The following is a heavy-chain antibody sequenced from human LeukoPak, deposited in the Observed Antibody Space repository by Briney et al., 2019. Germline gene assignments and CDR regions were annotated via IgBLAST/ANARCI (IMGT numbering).Heavy chain of an antibody. Sequence: PGGSLRLSCAASGFTFSSYGMHWVRQAPGKGLEWVAFIRYDGSNKYYADSVKGRFTISRDNSNNTLFLHLNSLRGEDTAVYYCTRNSGWYGLSWGQGTLVTVSS. J-gene: IGHJ1*01. D-gene: IGHD6-19*01. CDR2: IRYDGSNK. V-gene: IGHV3-30*02. CDR1: GFTFSSYG. CDR3: TRNSGWYGLS.